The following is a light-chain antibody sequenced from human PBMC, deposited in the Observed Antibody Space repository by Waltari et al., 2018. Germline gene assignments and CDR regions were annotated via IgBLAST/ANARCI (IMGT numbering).Light chain of an antibody. CDR1: QGISSW. V-gene: IGKV1-5*03. Sequence: DIQMTQSPSTLSASVGDRVTITCRASQGISSWLAWYQQKPGKAPKLLIYKASSLESGVPSRFGGSGSGTEFTLTISSLQPDDFATYYCQQYNSYSYTFGQGTKLEIK. CDR2: KAS. J-gene: IGKJ2*01. CDR3: QQYNSYSYT.